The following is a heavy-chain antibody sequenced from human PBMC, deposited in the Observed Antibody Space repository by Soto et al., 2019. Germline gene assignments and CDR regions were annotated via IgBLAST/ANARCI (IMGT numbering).Heavy chain of an antibody. CDR1: GGTFSSYA. Sequence: ASSVKVSCKASGGTFSSYAISWVRQAPGQELEWMGGIIPIFGTANYAQKFQGRVTITADESTSTAYMELSSLRSEDTAVYYCARDRRHYYDSSGPDAFDIWGQGTMVTVSS. J-gene: IGHJ3*02. V-gene: IGHV1-69*13. CDR3: ARDRRHYYDSSGPDAFDI. CDR2: IIPIFGTA. D-gene: IGHD3-22*01.